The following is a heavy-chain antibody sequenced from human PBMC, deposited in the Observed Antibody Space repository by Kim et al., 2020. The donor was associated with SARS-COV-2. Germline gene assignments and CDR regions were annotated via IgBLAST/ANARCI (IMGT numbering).Heavy chain of an antibody. Sequence: GGSLRLSCAASGFTFSSYAMSWVRQAPGKGLEWVSAISGSGGSTYYADSVKGRFTISRDNSKNTLYLQMNSLRAEDTAVYYCAKPSGNCGGDCYDAFDIWGQGTMVTVSS. CDR3: AKPSGNCGGDCYDAFDI. CDR1: GFTFSSYA. V-gene: IGHV3-23*01. J-gene: IGHJ3*02. CDR2: ISGSGGST. D-gene: IGHD2-21*02.